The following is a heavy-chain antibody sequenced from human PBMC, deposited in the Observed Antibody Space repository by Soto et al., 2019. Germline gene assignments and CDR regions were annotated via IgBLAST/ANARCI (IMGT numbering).Heavy chain of an antibody. CDR1: GFNFSSYA. V-gene: IGHV3-23*01. D-gene: IGHD4-17*01. CDR3: AKSAAPYDYGATTYFDH. Sequence: GGSLRLSCAASGFNFSSYAMSWVRKAPGKGLEWVSAISGSGGSTYYADSVKGRFTISRDNSKNTLYLQMNSLRAEDTAVYYCAKSAAPYDYGATTYFDHWGQGTLVTVSS. J-gene: IGHJ4*02. CDR2: ISGSGGST.